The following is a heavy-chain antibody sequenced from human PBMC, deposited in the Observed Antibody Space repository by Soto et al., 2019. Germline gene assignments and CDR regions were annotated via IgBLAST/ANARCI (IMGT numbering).Heavy chain of an antibody. CDR1: GYSFTSYW. J-gene: IGHJ4*02. V-gene: IGHV5-51*01. D-gene: IGHD5-12*01. CDR3: ARQSPEYSGYDPFDY. CDR2: IYPGDSDT. Sequence: PGESLKISCKGSGYSFTSYWIGWVRQMPGKGLEWMGIIYPGDSDTRYSPSFQGQVTISADKSISTAYLQWSSLKASDTAMYYCARQSPEYSGYDPFDYRGQGTLVTVSS.